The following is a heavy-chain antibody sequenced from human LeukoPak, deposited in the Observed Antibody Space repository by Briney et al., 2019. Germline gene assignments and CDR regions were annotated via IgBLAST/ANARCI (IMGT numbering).Heavy chain of an antibody. J-gene: IGHJ4*02. CDR3: AKFSPSNLDY. CDR2: ISASGGST. Sequence: PGGSLRLSCAASGFTFSKYVMSWVRQAPGKGLEWVSVISASGGSTYYADSVKGRFTISRGNPTNTLYLQMNSLRVEDTAVYYCAKFSPSNLDYWGQGTLVTVSS. D-gene: IGHD2-2*01. CDR1: GFTFSKYV. V-gene: IGHV3-23*01.